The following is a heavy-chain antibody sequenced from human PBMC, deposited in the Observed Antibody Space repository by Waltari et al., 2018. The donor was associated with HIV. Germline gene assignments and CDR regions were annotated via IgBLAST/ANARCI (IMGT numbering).Heavy chain of an antibody. CDR3: ARGPQDYPKYYFDY. Sequence: VQLVQSGAEVKKPGASVKVFCKASGYTSTSYDCIWMRQATGQGLEWLGWMNPNSGNTGYAQRFQGRVTMTRNTSISTAYMELSSLRSEDTAVYFCARGPQDYPKYYFDYWGQGTLVTVSS. CDR2: MNPNSGNT. V-gene: IGHV1-8*02. D-gene: IGHD4-17*01. CDR1: GYTSTSYD. J-gene: IGHJ4*02.